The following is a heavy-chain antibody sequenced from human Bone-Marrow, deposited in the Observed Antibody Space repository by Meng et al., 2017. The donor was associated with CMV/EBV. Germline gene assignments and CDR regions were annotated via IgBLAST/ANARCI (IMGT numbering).Heavy chain of an antibody. J-gene: IGHJ6*02. V-gene: IGHV4-39*01. CDR1: GGSISSSSYY. Sequence: GSLRLSCTVSGGSISSSSYYWGWIRQPPGKGLEWIGSIYYSGSTYYNPSLKSRATISVDTSERQFSLKLSSVTAADTALYYCARIVVTRSYYYYGMDVWGQGTTVTVSS. CDR2: IYYSGST. CDR3: ARIVVTRSYYYYGMDV. D-gene: IGHD1-1*01.